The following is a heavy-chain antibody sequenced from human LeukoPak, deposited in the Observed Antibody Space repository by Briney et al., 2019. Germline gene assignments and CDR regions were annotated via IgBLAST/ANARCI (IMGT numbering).Heavy chain of an antibody. J-gene: IGHJ6*02. CDR3: ARDRRILGYCSGGSCEGYGMDV. D-gene: IGHD2-15*01. Sequence: ASVKVSCKASGYTFTSYDINWVRQATGQGLEWMGWMNPNSGNTGYAQKFQGRVTMTRNTSISTAYMELSSLRSEDTAVYYCARDRRILGYCSGGSCEGYGMDVWGQGTTVTVSS. V-gene: IGHV1-8*01. CDR2: MNPNSGNT. CDR1: GYTFTSYD.